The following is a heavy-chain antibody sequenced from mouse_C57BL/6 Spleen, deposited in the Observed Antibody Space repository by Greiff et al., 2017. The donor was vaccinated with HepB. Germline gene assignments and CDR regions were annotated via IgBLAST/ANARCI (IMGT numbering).Heavy chain of an antibody. D-gene: IGHD2-3*01. J-gene: IGHJ4*01. CDR1: GYTFTDHT. V-gene: IGHV1-78*01. Sequence: VKLVESDAELVKPGASVKISCKVSGYTFTDHTIHWMKQRPEQGLEWIGYIYPRDGSTKYNEKFKGKATLTADKSSSTAYMQLNSLTSEDSAVYFCARGGYDGYHYYAMDYWGQGTSVTVSS. CDR2: IYPRDGST. CDR3: ARGGYDGYHYYAMDY.